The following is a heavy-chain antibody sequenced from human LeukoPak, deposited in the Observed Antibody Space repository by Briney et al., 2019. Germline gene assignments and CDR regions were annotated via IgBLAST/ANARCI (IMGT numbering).Heavy chain of an antibody. D-gene: IGHD3-22*01. Sequence: GGSLRLSYAASGFTFNNYAMSWVRQAPGKGLEWVSTISGSGGSTYYADSVKGRFTISRDNSKNTLYLQMNSLRAEDTAFYYCAGRSYYDSTGYPFDYWGQGALVTVSS. CDR2: ISGSGGST. CDR1: GFTFNNYA. J-gene: IGHJ4*02. CDR3: AGRSYYDSTGYPFDY. V-gene: IGHV3-23*01.